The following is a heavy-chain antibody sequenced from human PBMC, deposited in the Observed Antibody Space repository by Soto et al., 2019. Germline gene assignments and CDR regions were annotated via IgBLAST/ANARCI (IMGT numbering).Heavy chain of an antibody. V-gene: IGHV3-74*01. CDR1: GFTFSSYW. Sequence: EVQLVESGGGLVQPGGSLRLSCAASGFTFSSYWMHWVRQDPGKGLVWVSRINNDGSSTSYADSVKGRFTISRDNAKNTLYLQMNSLRAEDTAVCYCARDAHAYCGGDFYVDYWGQGTLVIVSS. CDR2: INNDGSST. D-gene: IGHD2-21*02. J-gene: IGHJ4*02. CDR3: ARDAHAYCGGDFYVDY.